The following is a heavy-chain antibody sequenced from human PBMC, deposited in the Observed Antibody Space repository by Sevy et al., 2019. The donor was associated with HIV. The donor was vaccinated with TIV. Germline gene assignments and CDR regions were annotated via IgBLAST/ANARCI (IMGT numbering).Heavy chain of an antibody. V-gene: IGHV3-7*01. Sequence: GGSLRLSCAASGFSFTWYWMSWVRQTPEKGLEWMANIKQDGSEKNYVDSVKGRFTISRDNAKNSLYLQMNSLRAEDTAVYYCATKGGSGPNDAFDTWGQGTTVTVSS. CDR1: GFSFTWYW. D-gene: IGHD3-10*01. J-gene: IGHJ3*02. CDR3: ATKGGSGPNDAFDT. CDR2: IKQDGSEK.